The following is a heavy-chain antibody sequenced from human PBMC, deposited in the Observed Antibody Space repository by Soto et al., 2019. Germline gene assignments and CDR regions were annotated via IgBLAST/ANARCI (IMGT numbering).Heavy chain of an antibody. CDR1: VFTFINAW. CDR2: IKSKTDGGTT. Sequence: GGSLRLSCAASVFTFINAWMSWVRQAPGKGLEWVGRIKSKTDGGTTDYAAPVKGRFTISRDDSKNTLYLQMNSLKTEDTAVYYCWGKAVAGTPVYYYYGMDVWGQGTTVTVSS. D-gene: IGHD6-19*01. CDR3: WGKAVAGTPVYYYYGMDV. V-gene: IGHV3-15*01. J-gene: IGHJ6*02.